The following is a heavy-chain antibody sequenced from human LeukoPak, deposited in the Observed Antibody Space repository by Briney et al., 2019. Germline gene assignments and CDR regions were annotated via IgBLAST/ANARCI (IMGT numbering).Heavy chain of an antibody. V-gene: IGHV3-30-3*01. D-gene: IGHD2-15*01. CDR2: ISYDGSSS. CDR3: VRGSYLGYCSGGSCYWND. CDR1: GFTFSNYA. Sequence: PGGSLRLSCAASGFTFSNYAIHWVRQAPGKGLEWVAVISYDGSSSYYADSAEGRFTISRDNSKNTLYLQMNGLRVDDTAVYYCVRGSYLGYCSGGSCYWNDWGQGTLVTVSS. J-gene: IGHJ4*02.